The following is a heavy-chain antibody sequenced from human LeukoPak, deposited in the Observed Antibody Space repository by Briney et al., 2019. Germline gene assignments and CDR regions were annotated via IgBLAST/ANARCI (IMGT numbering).Heavy chain of an antibody. V-gene: IGHV4-34*01. CDR2: ITHSGST. Sequence: SETLSLTCAVYGGSLSSYYCSWIRQPPGKGLEWIGHITHSGSTNYNPSLKNRVTVSVDASKNQFSLKLSSVTAADTAVYYCAREGFYVWGSYRPRDNAFDIWGQGTMVTVSS. D-gene: IGHD3-16*02. J-gene: IGHJ3*02. CDR1: GGSLSSYY. CDR3: AREGFYVWGSYRPRDNAFDI.